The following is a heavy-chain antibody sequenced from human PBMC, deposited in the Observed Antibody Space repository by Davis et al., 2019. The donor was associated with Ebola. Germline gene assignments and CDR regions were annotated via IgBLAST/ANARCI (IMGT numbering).Heavy chain of an antibody. CDR2: ISGSGGST. Sequence: GESLKISCAASGFTFSSYAMSWVRQAPGKGLEWVSAISGSGGSTYYADSVKGRFTISRDNSKNTLYLQMNSLRAEGTAVYYCAKYSSGGALRDFDYWGQGTLVTVSS. D-gene: IGHD6-19*01. CDR3: AKYSSGGALRDFDY. V-gene: IGHV3-23*01. CDR1: GFTFSSYA. J-gene: IGHJ4*02.